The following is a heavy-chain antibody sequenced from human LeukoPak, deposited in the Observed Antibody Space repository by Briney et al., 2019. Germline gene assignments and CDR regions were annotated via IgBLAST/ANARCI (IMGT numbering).Heavy chain of an antibody. CDR3: ARELGATADY. Sequence: SETLSLTCTVSGGSISSGDYYWSWIRQPPGKGLEWIGYIYYSGSTYYNPSLKSRVTISVDTSKNQFSLKLSSVTAAYTAVYYCARELGATADYWGQGTLVTVSS. V-gene: IGHV4-30-4*08. D-gene: IGHD1-26*01. CDR2: IYYSGST. J-gene: IGHJ4*02. CDR1: GGSISSGDYY.